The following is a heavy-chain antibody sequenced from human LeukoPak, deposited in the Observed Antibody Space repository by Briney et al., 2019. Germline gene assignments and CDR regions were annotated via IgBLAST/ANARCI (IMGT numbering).Heavy chain of an antibody. J-gene: IGHJ5*02. Sequence: ASVKVSFKASGYTFTSYGISWVRQAPGQGLEWMGWISAYNGNTNYAQKFQGRVTMTIDTSTTTAYMELRSLRSDDTAVYYCARFCGGGSCRFDPWGQGTLVTVSS. V-gene: IGHV1-18*01. CDR3: ARFCGGGSCRFDP. CDR2: ISAYNGNT. D-gene: IGHD2-15*01. CDR1: GYTFTSYG.